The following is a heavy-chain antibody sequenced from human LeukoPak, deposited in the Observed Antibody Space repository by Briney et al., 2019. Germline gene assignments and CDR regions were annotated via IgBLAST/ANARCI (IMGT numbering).Heavy chain of an antibody. D-gene: IGHD3-3*01. V-gene: IGHV3-48*04. Sequence: GGSLRLSCAGSGFNFSSYSMSWVRQAPGKGLEWVSYISSSGSTIYYADSVKGRLTISRDNAKNSLYLQMNSLRAEDTAVYYCARDAYYDFWSGYRTHYYYYYMDVWGKGTTVTVSS. CDR1: GFNFSSYS. CDR3: ARDAYYDFWSGYRTHYYYYYMDV. J-gene: IGHJ6*03. CDR2: ISSSGSTI.